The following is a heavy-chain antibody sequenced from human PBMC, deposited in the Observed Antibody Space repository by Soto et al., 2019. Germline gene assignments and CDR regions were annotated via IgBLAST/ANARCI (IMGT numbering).Heavy chain of an antibody. Sequence: QVQLQESGPGLVKPSETLSLTCAVSGGSISSTSYYWAWIRQPPGKGLEWIGNIYYSGTTYYNPSLKSRVXIXVXXSKNQFSLTLSSVTAADTAVYYCARRAVASAGYGRWGPGTLVTVSS. CDR1: GGSISSTSYY. CDR2: IYYSGTT. D-gene: IGHD4-17*01. J-gene: IGHJ4*02. CDR3: ARRAVASAGYGR. V-gene: IGHV4-39*01.